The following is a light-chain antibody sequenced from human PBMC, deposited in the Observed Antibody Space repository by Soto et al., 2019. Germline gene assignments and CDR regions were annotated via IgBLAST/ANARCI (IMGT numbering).Light chain of an antibody. CDR2: LNNDGSH. CDR3: QTWGTGTVI. J-gene: IGLJ2*01. V-gene: IGLV4-69*01. CDR1: SGHSTFD. Sequence: QPVLTQSPSASASLGASVNLTCTLSSGHSTFDIAWHQQQPEKGPRYLMKLNNDGSHSKGDGIPARFSGSSSGAERYLTISSLQSEDEADYYCQTWGTGTVIFGGGTKLTVL.